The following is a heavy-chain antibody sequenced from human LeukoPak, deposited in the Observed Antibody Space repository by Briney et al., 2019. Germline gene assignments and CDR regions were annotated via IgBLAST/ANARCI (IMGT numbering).Heavy chain of an antibody. Sequence: GGSLRLSCAASGFTFSTRNMNWVRQAPGKGLEWVSVIYSGGSTYYADSVKGRFTISRDNAKNSLYLQMNSLRAEDTAVYYCARSGIDSSGVYYFDYWGQGTLVTVSS. CDR2: IYSGGST. CDR1: GFTFSTRN. CDR3: ARSGIDSSGVYYFDY. V-gene: IGHV3-66*01. D-gene: IGHD3-22*01. J-gene: IGHJ4*02.